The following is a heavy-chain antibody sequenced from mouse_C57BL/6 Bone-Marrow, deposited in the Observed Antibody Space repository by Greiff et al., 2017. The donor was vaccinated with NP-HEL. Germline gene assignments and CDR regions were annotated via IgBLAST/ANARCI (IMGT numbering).Heavy chain of an antibody. J-gene: IGHJ3*01. CDR1: GYSFTSYY. CDR2: IYPGSGNT. V-gene: IGHV1-66*01. Sequence: QVQLKESGPELVKPGASVKISCKASGYSFTSYYIHWVKQRPGQGLEWIGWIYPGSGNTKYNEKFKGKATLTADTSSSTAYMQLSSLTSEDSAVYYCARCRISWFAYWGQGTLVTVSA. CDR3: ARCRISWFAY.